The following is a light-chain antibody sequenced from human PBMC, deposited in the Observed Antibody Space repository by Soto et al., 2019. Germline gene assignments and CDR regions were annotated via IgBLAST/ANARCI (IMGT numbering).Light chain of an antibody. CDR2: GAS. Sequence: EIVLTQSPGTLSLSAGERATLSCRASQSVSSSYLAWYQQKPGQAPRLLIFGASTRAAGFPDRVSGSGSGTDFTLTISRLEPEDFEVYYCQQYGSSPRTFGQGTKVDIK. CDR1: QSVSSSY. J-gene: IGKJ1*01. CDR3: QQYGSSPRT. V-gene: IGKV3-20*01.